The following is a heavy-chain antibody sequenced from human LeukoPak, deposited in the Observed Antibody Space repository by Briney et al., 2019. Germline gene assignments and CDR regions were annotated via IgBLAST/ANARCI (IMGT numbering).Heavy chain of an antibody. Sequence: PSETLSLTCTVSGGSISSSSYYWGWIRQPPGKGLEWIGSIYYSGSTYYNPSLKSRVTISVDTSKNQFSLKLSSVTAADTAVYYCARDFRGLLLWFGEPSFDYWGQGTLVTISS. V-gene: IGHV4-39*07. D-gene: IGHD3-10*01. CDR1: GGSISSSSYY. J-gene: IGHJ4*02. CDR2: IYYSGST. CDR3: ARDFRGLLLWFGEPSFDY.